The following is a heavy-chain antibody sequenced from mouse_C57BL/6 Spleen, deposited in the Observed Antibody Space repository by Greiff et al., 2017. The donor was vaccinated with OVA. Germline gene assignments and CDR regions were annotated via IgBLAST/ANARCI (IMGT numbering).Heavy chain of an antibody. CDR3: TRETGPWFAY. CDR2: IDPETGGT. Sequence: VQLQQSGAELVRPGASVTLSCKASGYTFTDYEMHWVKQTPVHGLAWIGAIDPETGGTAYNQKFKGKAILTAAKSSSTAYMELRSLTSEDSAVYYCTRETGPWFAYWGQGTLVTVSA. D-gene: IGHD4-1*01. V-gene: IGHV1-15*01. J-gene: IGHJ3*01. CDR1: GYTFTDYE.